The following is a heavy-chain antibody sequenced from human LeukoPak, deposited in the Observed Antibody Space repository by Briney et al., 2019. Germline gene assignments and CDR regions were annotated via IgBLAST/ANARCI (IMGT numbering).Heavy chain of an antibody. D-gene: IGHD2-15*01. CDR1: GLTFNNYW. V-gene: IGHV3-7*01. Sequence: GGSLRLSCVASGLTFNNYWMAWLRHAPGRGLEWVANINKDGSEKYYLDSVRGRFTISRDNAKNSLYRQMNSLGAEDTAVYYSVRELVVGPAEYFQSWGQGTLVTVSS. CDR2: INKDGSEK. J-gene: IGHJ1*01. CDR3: VRELVVGPAEYFQS.